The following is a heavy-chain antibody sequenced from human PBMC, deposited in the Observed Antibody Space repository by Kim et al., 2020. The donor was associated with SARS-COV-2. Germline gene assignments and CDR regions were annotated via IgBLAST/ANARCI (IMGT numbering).Heavy chain of an antibody. CDR2: IYWDDDK. D-gene: IGHD3-22*01. CDR3: AHSRSYYDWWNDAFDI. V-gene: IGHV2-5*02. J-gene: IGHJ3*02. CDR1: GFSLSTSGVG. Sequence: SGPTLVNPTQTLTLTCTFSGFSLSTSGVGVGWIRQPPGKALEWLALIYWDDDKRYSPSLKSRLTITKDTSKNQVVLTMTNMDPMDTATYYCAHSRSYYDWWNDAFDIWGQGTMVTVSS.